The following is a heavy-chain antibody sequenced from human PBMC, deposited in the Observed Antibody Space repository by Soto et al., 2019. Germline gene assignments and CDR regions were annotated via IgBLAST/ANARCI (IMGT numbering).Heavy chain of an antibody. V-gene: IGHV1-18*01. D-gene: IGHD6-6*01. CDR3: ARPLEAAREGAFDY. Sequence: ASVKVSCKASGYTFTSYGISWVRQAPGQGLEWTGWISAYNGNTNYAQKLQGRVTMTTDTSTSTAYMELRSLRSDDTAVYYCARPLEAAREGAFDYWGQGTLVTVSS. J-gene: IGHJ4*02. CDR2: ISAYNGNT. CDR1: GYTFTSYG.